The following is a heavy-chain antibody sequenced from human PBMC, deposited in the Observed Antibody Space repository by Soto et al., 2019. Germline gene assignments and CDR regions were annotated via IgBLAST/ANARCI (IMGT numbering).Heavy chain of an antibody. Sequence: HITLKESGPTLVKPTQTLTLTCTFSGFSLSTSGVGVGWIRQPPGKALEWLALIYWDDDKRYSPSLKSRLTITKDTSKNQVVLTMTNMDPVDTATYYCAHIISSGWYGSFDYWGQGTLVTVSS. V-gene: IGHV2-5*02. D-gene: IGHD6-19*01. CDR1: GFSLSTSGVG. CDR3: AHIISSGWYGSFDY. J-gene: IGHJ4*02. CDR2: IYWDDDK.